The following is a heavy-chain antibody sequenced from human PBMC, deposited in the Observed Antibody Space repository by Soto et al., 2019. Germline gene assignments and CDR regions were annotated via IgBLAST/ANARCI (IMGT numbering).Heavy chain of an antibody. CDR2: IKPDGSDT. V-gene: IGHV3-7*01. J-gene: IGHJ4*02. CDR3: ATETYWSFDY. D-gene: IGHD2-8*02. Sequence: GGSLRLSCAASGFTFGDFWMSWVRQAPGKGLEWVANIKPDGSDTYYLDSVRGRFTISRDNAKDSLYLQLSRLRAEDTAVYYCATETYWSFDYWGQGALVTVSS. CDR1: GFTFGDFW.